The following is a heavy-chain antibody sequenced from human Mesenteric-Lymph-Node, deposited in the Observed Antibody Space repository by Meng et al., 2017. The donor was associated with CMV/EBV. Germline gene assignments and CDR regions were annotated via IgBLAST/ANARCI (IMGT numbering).Heavy chain of an antibody. CDR1: GGSITSFY. J-gene: IGHJ4*02. CDR3: ARQGSGYFYFDN. D-gene: IGHD3-22*01. V-gene: IGHV4-59*01. CDR2: IYYSGSA. Sequence: SETLSLTCTVPGGSITSFYWSWIRQPPGKGLEWIGNIYYSGSANYNPSLKSRVTISIDTSKNQFSLSLTSVTAADTAVYYCARQGSGYFYFDNWGQGTLVTVSS.